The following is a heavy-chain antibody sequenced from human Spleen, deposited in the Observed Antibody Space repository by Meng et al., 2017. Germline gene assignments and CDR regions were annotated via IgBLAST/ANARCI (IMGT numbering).Heavy chain of an antibody. CDR2: ISHGGST. CDR1: GDFISRSSS. J-gene: IGHJ4*02. Sequence: QGQLQESGPGLVKPSGTLSLTCVVSGDFISRSSSWTWVRRPPGKGLEWIGEISHGGSTNYNPSLKSRVTMSVDTSKKQFSLKLSSVTAADTAVYFCARARGASRHFDYWGQGTLVTVSS. D-gene: IGHD3-10*01. V-gene: IGHV4-4*02. CDR3: ARARGASRHFDY.